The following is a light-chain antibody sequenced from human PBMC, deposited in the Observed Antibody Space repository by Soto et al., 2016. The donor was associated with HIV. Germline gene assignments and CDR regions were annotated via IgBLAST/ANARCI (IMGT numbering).Light chain of an antibody. Sequence: DIQMTQSPSSLSASVGDRVTITCRTSQSISSYLNWYQQKPGKAPKLLIYAASSLQSGVPSRFSGSGSGTDFTLTISSLQHEDLATYYCQQSSRTPRTFGQGTKVEI. V-gene: IGKV1-39*01. CDR2: AAS. CDR1: QSISSY. J-gene: IGKJ1*01. CDR3: QQSSRTPRT.